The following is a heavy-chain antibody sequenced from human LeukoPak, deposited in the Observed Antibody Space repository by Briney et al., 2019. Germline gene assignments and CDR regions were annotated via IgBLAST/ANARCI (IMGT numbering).Heavy chain of an antibody. CDR3: ASGYSGYDSTAFDY. Sequence: PSETPSLTCTVSGGSISSSSYYWGWIRQPPGTGLEWIGSIYYSGSTYYNPSLKSRVTISVDTSKNQFSLELSSVTAADTAVYYCASGYSGYDSTAFDYWGQGTLVTVSS. CDR1: GGSISSSSYY. CDR2: IYYSGST. V-gene: IGHV4-39*01. J-gene: IGHJ4*02. D-gene: IGHD5-12*01.